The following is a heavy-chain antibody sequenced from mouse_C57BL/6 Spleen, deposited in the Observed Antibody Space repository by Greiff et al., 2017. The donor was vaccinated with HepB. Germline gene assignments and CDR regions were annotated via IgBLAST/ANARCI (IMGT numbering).Heavy chain of an antibody. CDR3: ARGYYGNYGAMDY. Sequence: EVQLQQSGPGLVKPSQSLSLTCSVTGYSITSGYYWNWIRQFPGNKLEWMGYISYDGSNNYNPSLKNRISITRDTSKNQFFLKLNSVTTEDTATYYCARGYYGNYGAMDYWGQGTSVTVSS. CDR2: ISYDGSN. J-gene: IGHJ4*01. D-gene: IGHD2-1*01. V-gene: IGHV3-6*01. CDR1: GYSITSGYY.